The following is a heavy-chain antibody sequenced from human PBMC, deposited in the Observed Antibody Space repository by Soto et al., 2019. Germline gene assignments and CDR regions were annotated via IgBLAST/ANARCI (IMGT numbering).Heavy chain of an antibody. CDR3: AKEVFAYSSGHPRHFDY. D-gene: IGHD6-19*01. Sequence: GGSLRLSCAASGFTFSSYAMSWVRQAPGKGLEWVSAISGSGGSTYYADSVKGRFTISRDNSKNTLYLQMNSLRAEDTAVYYCAKEVFAYSSGHPRHFDYWGQGTLVTVSS. V-gene: IGHV3-23*01. CDR2: ISGSGGST. CDR1: GFTFSSYA. J-gene: IGHJ4*02.